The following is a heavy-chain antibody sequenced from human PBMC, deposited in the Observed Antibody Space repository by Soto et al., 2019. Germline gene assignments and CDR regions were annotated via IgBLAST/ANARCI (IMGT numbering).Heavy chain of an antibody. V-gene: IGHV3-7*01. CDR1: GFTFSNHL. Sequence: GGSLRLSCAASGFTFSNHLMTWVRQAPGKGLEWVANIKQDGSEKYYVDSVKGRFTLSRDNAKNSLYLQMNSLRAEDTAVYYCARDSAYCRSTSCYLSYYYYMDVWGKGTTVTVSS. CDR2: IKQDGSEK. J-gene: IGHJ6*03. D-gene: IGHD2-2*01. CDR3: ARDSAYCRSTSCYLSYYYYMDV.